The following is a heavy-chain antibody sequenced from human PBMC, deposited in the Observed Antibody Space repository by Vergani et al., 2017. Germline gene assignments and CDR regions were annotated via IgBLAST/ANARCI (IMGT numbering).Heavy chain of an antibody. D-gene: IGHD6-19*01. Sequence: QLQLVESGGGVVQRGGSLRLSCATSGFTLSNYDMQWIRQGPGKGLEFVAFIQFDGSNKYYADSVKGRFTLSRDFSKNTLYLQMNSLRTDDTATYYCAKHFSGWGIDYWGQGTQVIVSS. CDR1: GFTLSNYD. J-gene: IGHJ4*02. V-gene: IGHV3-30*02. CDR3: AKHFSGWGIDY. CDR2: IQFDGSNK.